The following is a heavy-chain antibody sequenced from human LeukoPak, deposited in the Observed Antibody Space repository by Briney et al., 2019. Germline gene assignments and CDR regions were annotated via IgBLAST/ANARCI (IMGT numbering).Heavy chain of an antibody. V-gene: IGHV4-4*02. Sequence: NPSETLSLTCAVSGGSISSSNWWSWVRQPPGKGLEWIGEIYHSGSTNYNPSLKSRVTISVDKSKNQFSLKLSSVTAADTAVYYCARARAYSSSWYTDSGSYYRPTFDYWGQGTLVTVSS. J-gene: IGHJ4*02. D-gene: IGHD6-13*01. CDR3: ARARAYSSSWYTDSGSYYRPTFDY. CDR1: GGSISSSNW. CDR2: IYHSGST.